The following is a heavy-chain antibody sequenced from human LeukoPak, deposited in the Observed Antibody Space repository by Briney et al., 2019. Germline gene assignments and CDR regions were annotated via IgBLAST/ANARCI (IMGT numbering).Heavy chain of an antibody. D-gene: IGHD6-19*01. CDR1: GYTFISYD. CDR3: ARRAVGNSYYYSMDG. J-gene: IGHJ6*03. CDR2: MNPNSGNT. Sequence: ASVKVSCKASGYTFISYDINWVRQVTGQGLEWMGWMNPNSGNTGYAQKFQGRVTITRNTSISTAFMELSSLRSEDTAVYYCARRAVGNSYYYSMDGLGKGTTVNVSS. V-gene: IGHV1-8*01.